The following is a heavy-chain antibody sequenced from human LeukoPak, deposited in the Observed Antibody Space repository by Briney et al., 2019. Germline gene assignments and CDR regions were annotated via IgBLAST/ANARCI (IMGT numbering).Heavy chain of an antibody. CDR3: AREVQGGRPSKYSGNYNWFDP. CDR1: GGSISSGGYY. CDR2: IYYSGST. D-gene: IGHD1-26*01. J-gene: IGHJ5*02. Sequence: SETLSLTCTVSGGSISSGGYYWSWIRQHPGKGLEWIGYIYYSGSTYYNPSLKSRVTISVDTSKNQFSLKLSSVTAADTAVYYCAREVQGGRPSKYSGNYNWFDPWGQGTLVTVSS. V-gene: IGHV4-31*03.